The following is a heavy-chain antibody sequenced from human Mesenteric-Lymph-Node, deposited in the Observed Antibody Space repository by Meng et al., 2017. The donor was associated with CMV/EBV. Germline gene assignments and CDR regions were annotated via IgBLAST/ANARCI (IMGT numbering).Heavy chain of an antibody. D-gene: IGHD1-1*01. CDR2: IWYDGSNK. CDR1: GFTFSSYG. V-gene: IGHV3-33*01. J-gene: IGHJ4*02. CDR3: ARSFVEGSAPDY. Sequence: GESLKISCAASGFTFSSYGMHWVRQAPGKGLEWVAVIWYDGSNKYYADSVKGRFTISRDNSKDTLYLQMNSLRPEDTAVYYCARSFVEGSAPDYWGQGTLVTVSS.